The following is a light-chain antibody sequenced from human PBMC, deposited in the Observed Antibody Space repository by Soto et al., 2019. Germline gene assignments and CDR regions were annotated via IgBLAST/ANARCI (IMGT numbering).Light chain of an antibody. Sequence: QSVLTQPPSTSGTPGQRVTISCSGSSSNIGSNTVNWYQHLPGTAPKLLIYSNNQRPSGVPDRFSGSKSGTSASLAVSGLQSEYEADYYCAAWDDSLNGYVFGTGTKVTVL. CDR2: SNN. V-gene: IGLV1-44*01. CDR1: SSNIGSNT. J-gene: IGLJ1*01. CDR3: AAWDDSLNGYV.